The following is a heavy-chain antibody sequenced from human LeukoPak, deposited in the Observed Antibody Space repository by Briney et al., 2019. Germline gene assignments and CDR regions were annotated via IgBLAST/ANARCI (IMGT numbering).Heavy chain of an antibody. D-gene: IGHD3-10*01. CDR3: ARRNVLLWFSSSTAFDI. CDR2: IHHSGNT. Sequence: PSETLSLTCTVSGYSISSGDFWGWIRQPPGKGLEWIGSIHHSGNTYYNASLKSRVTISVDTSNNQFSLKLSSVTAADTAVYYCARRNVLLWFSSSTAFDIWGQGTMVTVSS. J-gene: IGHJ3*02. CDR1: GYSISSGDF. V-gene: IGHV4-38-2*02.